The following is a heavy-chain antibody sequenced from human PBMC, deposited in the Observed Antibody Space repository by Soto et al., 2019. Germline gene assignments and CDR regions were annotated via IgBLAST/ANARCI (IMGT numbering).Heavy chain of an antibody. Sequence: HPGGSLRLSCAASGFTFSNYAMSWVRQAPGKGLEWVSAISGSGGTTYYADSVKGRFTISRDNSKNTLYLQMDSLRAEDTAVYYCAKSIVGATSAFDIWGQGTMVTVSS. J-gene: IGHJ3*02. CDR3: AKSIVGATSAFDI. V-gene: IGHV3-23*01. D-gene: IGHD1-26*01. CDR1: GFTFSNYA. CDR2: ISGSGGTT.